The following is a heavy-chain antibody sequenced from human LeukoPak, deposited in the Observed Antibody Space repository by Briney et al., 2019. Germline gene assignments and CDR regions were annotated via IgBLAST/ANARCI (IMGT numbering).Heavy chain of an antibody. CDR1: GYSISSGYY. CDR3: ARHYPRIAVAGG. CDR2: IYYSGST. V-gene: IGHV4-38-2*02. D-gene: IGHD6-19*01. Sequence: SETLSLTCTVSGYSISSGYYWGWIRQPPGKGLEWIGSIYYSGSTYYNPSLKSRVTISVDTSKNQFSLKLSSVTAADTAVYYCARHYPRIAVAGGWGQGTLVTVSS. J-gene: IGHJ4*02.